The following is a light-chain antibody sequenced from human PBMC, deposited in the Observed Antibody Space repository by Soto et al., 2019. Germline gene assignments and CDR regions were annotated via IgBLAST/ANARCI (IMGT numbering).Light chain of an antibody. CDR1: QSVSSSY. CDR2: GAS. V-gene: IGKV3-20*01. J-gene: IGKJ1*01. Sequence: EIVVTQSPGTLSLSPGERATLSCRASQSVSSSYLAWYQQKPGQAPRLLIYGASSRATGIPDRFSGSGSGTDFTLTISRLEPEDFAVYYCQQYGSSWTFGQGTKVAIK. CDR3: QQYGSSWT.